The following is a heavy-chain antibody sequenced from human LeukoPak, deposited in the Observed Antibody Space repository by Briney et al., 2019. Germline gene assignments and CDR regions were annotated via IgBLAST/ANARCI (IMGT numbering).Heavy chain of an antibody. CDR2: IYYSGST. CDR3: ARDRSSSWYKDFDY. Sequence: KTSETLSLTCTVSGGSISSYYWSWIRQPPGKGLEWIGYIYYSGSTNYNPSLKSRVTISVDTSKNQFSLKLSSVTAADTAVYYCARDRSSSWYKDFDYWGQGTLVTVSS. J-gene: IGHJ4*02. D-gene: IGHD6-13*01. V-gene: IGHV4-59*01. CDR1: GGSISSYY.